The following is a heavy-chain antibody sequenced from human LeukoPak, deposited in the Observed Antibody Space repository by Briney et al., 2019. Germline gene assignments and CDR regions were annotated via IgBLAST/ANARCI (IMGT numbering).Heavy chain of an antibody. CDR2: INPNSGGT. Sequence: ASVTVSFKASGYTFTGYYMHWVRQAPGQGLEWMGWINPNSGGTNYAQKFQGRVTMTRDTSISTAYMELSRLRSDDTAVYYCARVAAAGPYGGTYYFDYWGQGTLVTVSS. D-gene: IGHD6-13*01. CDR3: ARVAAAGPYGGTYYFDY. CDR1: GYTFTGYY. V-gene: IGHV1-2*02. J-gene: IGHJ4*02.